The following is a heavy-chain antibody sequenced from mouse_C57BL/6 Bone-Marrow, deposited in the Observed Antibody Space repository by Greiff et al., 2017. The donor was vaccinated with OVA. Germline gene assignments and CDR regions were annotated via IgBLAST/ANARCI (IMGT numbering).Heavy chain of an antibody. D-gene: IGHD2-3*01. V-gene: IGHV1-81*01. CDR1: GYTFTSYG. Sequence: QVQLKQSGAELARPGASVKLSCKASGYTFTSYGISWVKQRTGQGLEWIGEIYPRSGNTYYNEKFKGKATLTADKSSSTAYMELRSLTSEDSAVYFCARVGYYSHWGQGTLVTVSA. CDR2: IYPRSGNT. CDR3: ARVGYYSH. J-gene: IGHJ3*01.